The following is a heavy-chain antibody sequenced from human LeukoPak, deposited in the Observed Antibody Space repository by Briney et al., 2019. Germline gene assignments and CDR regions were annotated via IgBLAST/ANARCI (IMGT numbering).Heavy chain of an antibody. V-gene: IGHV3-23*01. D-gene: IGHD2-15*01. J-gene: IGHJ4*02. CDR2: ISGSGGST. Sequence: QSGGSLRLSCAASGFTFSSYVMSWVRQAPGKGLEWVSTISGSGGSTYYADSVKGRFTISRDNSKNTLYLQMNSLRAEDTAVYYCAKREVAEYYFDYWGQGTLVTVSS. CDR1: GFTFSSYV. CDR3: AKREVAEYYFDY.